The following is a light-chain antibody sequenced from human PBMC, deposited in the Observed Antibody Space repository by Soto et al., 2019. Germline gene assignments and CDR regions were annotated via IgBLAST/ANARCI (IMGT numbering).Light chain of an antibody. CDR2: SAS. V-gene: IGKV1-39*01. CDR1: QNIRTY. Sequence: DIQMTQSPDSLSASLGDSVTITCRASQNIRTYLNWYQQKPGRAPKLLIHSASALPSGVPSRFSGSGSGTEFTLTMSGLQPEDFASYYCQQGHSTPYTFGQGTKVDIK. J-gene: IGKJ2*01. CDR3: QQGHSTPYT.